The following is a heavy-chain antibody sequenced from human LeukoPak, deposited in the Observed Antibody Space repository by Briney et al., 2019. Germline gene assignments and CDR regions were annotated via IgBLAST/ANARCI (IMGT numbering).Heavy chain of an antibody. J-gene: IGHJ4*02. Sequence: ASVKVSCKASGYTFTGYYMHWVRQAPGQGLEWMGWINPNGGGTNYAQKFQGRVTMTRDTSISTAYMELSRLRSDDTAVYYCARDLSAGYCTNGVCYTGAFDYWGQGTLVTVSS. CDR3: ARDLSAGYCTNGVCYTGAFDY. CDR2: INPNGGGT. CDR1: GYTFTGYY. V-gene: IGHV1-2*02. D-gene: IGHD2-8*01.